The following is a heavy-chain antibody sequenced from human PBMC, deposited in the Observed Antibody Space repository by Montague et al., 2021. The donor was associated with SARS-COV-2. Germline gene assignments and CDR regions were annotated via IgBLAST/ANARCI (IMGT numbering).Heavy chain of an antibody. CDR3: ARTYYDILTGYYNRGAFDI. D-gene: IGHD3-9*01. V-gene: IGHV4-59*08. J-gene: IGHJ3*02. CDR1: GGSISSYY. CDR2: IYYSGST. Sequence: SETLSLTCTVSGGSISSYYWSWIRQPPGKGLEWIGYIYYSGSTNXNPSLKNRVTISVDTSKNQFSLKLSSVTAADTAVYYCARTYYDILTGYYNRGAFDIWGQGTMVTVSS.